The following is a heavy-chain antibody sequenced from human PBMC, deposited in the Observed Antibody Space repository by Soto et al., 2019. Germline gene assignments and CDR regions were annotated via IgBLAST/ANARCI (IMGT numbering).Heavy chain of an antibody. J-gene: IGHJ4*02. CDR2: ISAYNGNT. CDR3: ARPKDYDDCLDL. Sequence: GASVKLSCKDSGYTITSNGISWVRQAPGQGLEWMGWISAYNGNTNYAQKLQGRVTMTTDISTSTAYMELSSLISEDTAVYYCARPKDYDDCLDLWGQGTLVTVSS. V-gene: IGHV1-18*01. D-gene: IGHD3-22*01. CDR1: GYTITSNG.